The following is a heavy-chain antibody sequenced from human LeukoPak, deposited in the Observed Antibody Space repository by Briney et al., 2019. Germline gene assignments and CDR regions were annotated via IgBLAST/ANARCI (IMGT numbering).Heavy chain of an antibody. CDR1: GFTVNNNY. CDR2: LYSNSIT. V-gene: IGHV3-53*01. CDR3: ARGINMMIVAPGY. D-gene: IGHD3-22*01. Sequence: GGSLRLSCAASGFTVNNNYMTWVRQAPGKGLEWVSVLYSNSITYYADSVKGRFTISRDSSKNTLYLQMNSLRAEDTAVYYCARGINMMIVAPGYWGQGTLVTDSS. J-gene: IGHJ4*02.